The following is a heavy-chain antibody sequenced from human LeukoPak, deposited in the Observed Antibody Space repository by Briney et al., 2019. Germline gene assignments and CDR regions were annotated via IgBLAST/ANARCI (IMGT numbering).Heavy chain of an antibody. CDR1: GFTFRSYV. V-gene: IGHV3-23*01. CDR2: ISGSGGIT. D-gene: IGHD3-22*01. J-gene: IGHJ3*02. CDR3: ARGPYYYDSSGYGAFDI. Sequence: GGSLRLSCAASGFTFRSYVMSWVRQAPGKGLEWVSLISGSGGITYYADSVKGRFTISRDNSKNTLYLQMNSLRAEDTAVYYCARGPYYYDSSGYGAFDIWGQGTMVTVSS.